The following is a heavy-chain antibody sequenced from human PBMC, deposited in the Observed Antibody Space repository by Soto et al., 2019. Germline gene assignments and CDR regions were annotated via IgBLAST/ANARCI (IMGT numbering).Heavy chain of an antibody. V-gene: IGHV4-59*01. Sequence: NLPETLSLTCTVSGGSISSYYWSWIRQPPGKGLEWIGYIYYSGSTNYNPSLKSRVTISVDTSKNQFSLKLSSVTAADTAVYYCARARLSRSWWFDPWGQGTLVTVSS. J-gene: IGHJ5*02. CDR1: GGSISSYY. D-gene: IGHD3-10*01. CDR2: IYYSGST. CDR3: ARARLSRSWWFDP.